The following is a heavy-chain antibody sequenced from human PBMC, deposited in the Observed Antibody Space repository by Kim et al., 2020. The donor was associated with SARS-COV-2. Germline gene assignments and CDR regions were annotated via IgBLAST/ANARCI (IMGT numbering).Heavy chain of an antibody. J-gene: IGHJ4*02. CDR2: IYYSGST. CDR3: ARGSRNYYGSGSYYGNDY. V-gene: IGHV4-59*01. CDR1: GGSISSYY. D-gene: IGHD3-10*01. Sequence: SETLSLTCTVSGGSISSYYWSWIRQPPGKGLEWIGYIYYSGSTNYNPSLKSRVTISVDTSKNQFSLKLSSVTAADTAVYYCARGSRNYYGSGSYYGNDYWGQGTLVTVSS.